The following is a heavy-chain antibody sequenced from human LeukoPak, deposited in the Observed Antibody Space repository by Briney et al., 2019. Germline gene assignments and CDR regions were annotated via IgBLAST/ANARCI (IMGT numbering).Heavy chain of an antibody. CDR1: GFTVSSDY. CDR3: ARSNKKGNAFDI. J-gene: IGHJ3*02. V-gene: IGHV3-66*01. Sequence: GGSLRLSCAASGFTVSSDYMSWVRQAPGKGLEWVSVIYSGGSTYYADSVKGRFTISRDNSKNTLYLQMNSLRAEDTAVYYCARSNKKGNAFDIWGQGTMVTVSS. D-gene: IGHD1/OR15-1a*01. CDR2: IYSGGST.